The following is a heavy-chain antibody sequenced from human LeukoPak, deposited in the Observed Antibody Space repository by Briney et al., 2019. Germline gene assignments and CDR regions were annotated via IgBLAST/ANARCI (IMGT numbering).Heavy chain of an antibody. CDR3: ASRVRSSSWYASYYYYGMDV. V-gene: IGHV3-74*01. Sequence: GGSLRLSCAASGFTFSSYWMHWVRQAPGKGLVWVSRINSDGSSTSYADSVKGRFTISRDNAKNTLYLQMNSLRAEDTAVYHCASRVRSSSWYASYYYYGMDVWGQGTTVTVSS. D-gene: IGHD6-13*01. J-gene: IGHJ6*02. CDR2: INSDGSST. CDR1: GFTFSSYW.